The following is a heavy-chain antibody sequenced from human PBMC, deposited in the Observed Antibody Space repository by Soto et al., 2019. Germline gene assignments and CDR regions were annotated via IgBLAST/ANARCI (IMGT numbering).Heavy chain of an antibody. J-gene: IGHJ5*02. CDR1: GGSISSSSYY. CDR2: FDYSGST. V-gene: IGHV4-39*07. Sequence: KASETLSLTCTVSGGSISSSSYYWGWIRQPPGKGLEWIGSFDYSGSTNYNPSLKSRVTISVDTSKNQFSLKLSSVTAADTAVYYCARAPSYGPPNWFDPWGQGTLVTVSS. CDR3: ARAPSYGPPNWFDP. D-gene: IGHD5-18*01.